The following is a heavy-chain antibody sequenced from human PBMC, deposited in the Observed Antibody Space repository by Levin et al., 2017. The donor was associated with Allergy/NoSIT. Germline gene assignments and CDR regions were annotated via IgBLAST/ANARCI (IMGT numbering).Heavy chain of an antibody. V-gene: IGHV4-39*02. J-gene: IGHJ6*02. CDR3: ARDYGLDI. CDR2: MSYSGST. Sequence: GSLRLTCTVSGDSISTNSYYWGWIRQPPGKGLEWIGSMSYSGSTYHNPSLKSRVTISVDTSKNQFSLKLTSVTAADTAVYYCARDYGLDIWGQGTTVTVSS. CDR1: GDSISTNSYY.